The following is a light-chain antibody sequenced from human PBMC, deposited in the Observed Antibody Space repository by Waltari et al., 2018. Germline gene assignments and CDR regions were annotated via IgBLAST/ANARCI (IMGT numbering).Light chain of an antibody. V-gene: IGLV1-40*01. J-gene: IGLJ2*01. CDR2: GNN. CDR3: QSYDSSLSGVI. CDR1: RSNNGAGYD. Sequence: QTVLTQPPSVSGAPGQRVTISCTGGRSNNGAGYDAHWYQQLRGAAPKLLIYGNNNRPSGVPDRFSGAKSGPAASLAITGLQAEDEADYYCQSYDSSLSGVIFGGGTKLTVL.